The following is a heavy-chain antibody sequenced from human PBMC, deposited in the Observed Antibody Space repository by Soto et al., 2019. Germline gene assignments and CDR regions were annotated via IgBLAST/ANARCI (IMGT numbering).Heavy chain of an antibody. D-gene: IGHD1-26*01. Sequence: PSETLSLTCAVSGGSISSGGYSWSWIRQPPGKGLEWIGYIYHSGSTYYNPSLKSRVTISVDRSKNQFSLKLSSVTAADTAVYYCARAVGATDYYYYGMDVWGQGTTVTVSS. CDR2: IYHSGST. J-gene: IGHJ6*02. CDR3: ARAVGATDYYYYGMDV. CDR1: GGSISSGGYS. V-gene: IGHV4-30-2*01.